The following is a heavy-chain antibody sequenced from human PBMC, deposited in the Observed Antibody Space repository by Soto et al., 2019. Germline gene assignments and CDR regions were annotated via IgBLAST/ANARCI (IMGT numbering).Heavy chain of an antibody. D-gene: IGHD5-18*01. V-gene: IGHV1-3*01. Sequence: ASVKVSCKASGYTFTSYAMHWVRQAPGQRLEWMGWINAGNGNTKYSQKFQGRVTITRDTSASTAYMELSSLRSEDTAVYYCASFSYGFPTDYYYYYYMDVSGKGTTVTVSS. CDR2: INAGNGNT. CDR3: ASFSYGFPTDYYYYYYMDV. J-gene: IGHJ6*03. CDR1: GYTFTSYA.